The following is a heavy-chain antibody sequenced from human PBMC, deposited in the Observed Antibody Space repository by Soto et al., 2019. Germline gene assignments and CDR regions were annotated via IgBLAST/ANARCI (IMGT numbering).Heavy chain of an antibody. Sequence: EVQLLESGGGLVQPGGSLRLSCAASGITFSSYAMRWVRQAPGKGREWVSAISGSGGSTYYADSVKGRFTISRDNSKNTLYLQMNSLRAEDTAVHYCARRGSGSYYDYWGQGTLVIVSS. V-gene: IGHV3-23*01. CDR3: ARRGSGSYYDY. CDR1: GITFSSYA. J-gene: IGHJ4*02. D-gene: IGHD1-26*01. CDR2: ISGSGGST.